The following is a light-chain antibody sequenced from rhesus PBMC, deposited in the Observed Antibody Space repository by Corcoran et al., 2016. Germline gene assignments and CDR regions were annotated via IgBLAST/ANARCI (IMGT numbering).Light chain of an antibody. V-gene: IGKV3-42*01. CDR1: QSVGSN. J-gene: IGKJ2*01. CDR2: DAS. Sequence: ETVVTQSPATLSLSPGERATLPCRTSQSVGSNLAWYQQKPGQAPKLLIYDASSRSTGSPDRISGSGSGTEVSLTISSLEPEDVGVCICQQSNHWNTFSQGTKVGIK. CDR3: QQSNHWNT.